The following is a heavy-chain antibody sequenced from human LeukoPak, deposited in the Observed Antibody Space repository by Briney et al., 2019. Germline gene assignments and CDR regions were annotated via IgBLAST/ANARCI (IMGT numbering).Heavy chain of an antibody. J-gene: IGHJ4*02. CDR1: GFTFSSYS. Sequence: GRSLRLSCAASGFTFSSYSMNWVRQAPGKGLEWVSSISSSSSYIYYADSVKGRFTISRDNAKNSLYLQMNSLRAEDTAVYYCARGKNHYYDSSGYYFYDYWGQGTLVTVSS. CDR3: ARGKNHYYDSSGYYFYDY. D-gene: IGHD3-22*01. V-gene: IGHV3-21*01. CDR2: ISSSSSYI.